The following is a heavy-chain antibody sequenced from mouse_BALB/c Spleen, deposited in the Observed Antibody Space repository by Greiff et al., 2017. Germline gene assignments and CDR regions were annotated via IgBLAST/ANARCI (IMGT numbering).Heavy chain of an antibody. CDR1: GFNIKDYY. J-gene: IGHJ4*01. V-gene: IGHV14-1*02. Sequence: EVQLQQSGAELVRPGALVKLSCKASGFNIKDYYMHWVKQRPEQGLEWIGRIDPANGNTKYDPKFQGKATITADTSSNTAYLQLSSLTSEDTAVYYCARTDGYTYAMDYWGQGTSVTVSS. CDR3: ARTDGYTYAMDY. CDR2: IDPANGNT. D-gene: IGHD2-3*01.